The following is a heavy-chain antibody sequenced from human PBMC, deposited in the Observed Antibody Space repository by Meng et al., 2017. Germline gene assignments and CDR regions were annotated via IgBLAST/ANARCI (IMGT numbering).Heavy chain of an antibody. CDR1: GFTFSSYE. Sequence: GESLKISCAASGFTFSSYEMNWVRQAPGKGLEWVSYISSSGSTIYYADSVKGRFTISRDNAKNSLYLQMNSLRAEDTAVYYCARVGSSSWYYGSAVAAEYFQHWGQGTLVTVSS. CDR2: ISSSGSTI. CDR3: ARVGSSSWYYGSAVAAEYFQH. J-gene: IGHJ1*01. D-gene: IGHD6-13*01. V-gene: IGHV3-48*03.